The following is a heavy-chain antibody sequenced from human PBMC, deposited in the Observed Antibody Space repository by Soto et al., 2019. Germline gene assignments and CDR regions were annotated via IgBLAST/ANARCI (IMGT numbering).Heavy chain of an antibody. D-gene: IGHD3-22*01. V-gene: IGHV4-4*02. CDR2: IYHSGST. Sequence: LEWIGEIYHSGSTNYNPSLKSRVTISVDKSKNQFSLKLSSVTAADTAVYYCATTVGDYYDSSGYYYFDYWGQGTLVTVSS. J-gene: IGHJ4*02. CDR3: ATTVGDYYDSSGYYYFDY.